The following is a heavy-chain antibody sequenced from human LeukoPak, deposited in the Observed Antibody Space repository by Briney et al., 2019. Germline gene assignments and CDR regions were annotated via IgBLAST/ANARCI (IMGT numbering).Heavy chain of an antibody. Sequence: ASVKVSCKASGYTFTSYDINWVRQATGRGLEWMGCMNPNSGNTGYAQKFQGRVTMTRNTSISAAYMELSSLRSEDTAVYYCARGPEYVLRYFDWLSTGPGDLDYWGQGTLVTVSS. D-gene: IGHD3-9*01. CDR3: ARGPEYVLRYFDWLSTGPGDLDY. J-gene: IGHJ4*02. V-gene: IGHV1-8*01. CDR1: GYTFTSYD. CDR2: MNPNSGNT.